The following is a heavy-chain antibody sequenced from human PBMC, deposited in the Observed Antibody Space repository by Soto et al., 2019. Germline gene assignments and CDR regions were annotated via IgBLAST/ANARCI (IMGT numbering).Heavy chain of an antibody. V-gene: IGHV4-61*01. Sequence: QVQLQESGPGLVKPSETLSLTCTVSGGSVSSGSYYWSWIRQPPGKGLEWIGYIYYSGSTNYNPSRKSRVTISVDTSKNQFSLKLSSVTAADTAVYYCARATRWFGDGAFDIWGQGTRVTVSS. D-gene: IGHD3-10*01. CDR1: GGSVSSGSYY. J-gene: IGHJ3*02. CDR2: IYYSGST. CDR3: ARATRWFGDGAFDI.